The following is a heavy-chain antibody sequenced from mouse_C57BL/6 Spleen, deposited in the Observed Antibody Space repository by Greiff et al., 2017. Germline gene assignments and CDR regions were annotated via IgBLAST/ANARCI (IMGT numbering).Heavy chain of an antibody. V-gene: IGHV1-82*01. CDR3: ATGGSVWDEYFDD. J-gene: IGHJ2*01. CDR2: IYPGDGDT. CDR1: GYAFSSSW. Sequence: QVQLQQSGPELVKPGASVKISCKASGYAFSSSWMNWVKQRPGKGLEWIGRIYPGDGDTNYNGKFKGKATLTADKSSSTAYMQLSSLTSEDSAVYFCATGGSVWDEYFDDWGQGTTLTVSS. D-gene: IGHD4-1*01.